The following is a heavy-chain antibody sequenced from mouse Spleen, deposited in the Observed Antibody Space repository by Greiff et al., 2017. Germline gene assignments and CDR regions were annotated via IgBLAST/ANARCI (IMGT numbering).Heavy chain of an antibody. CDR2: IWSGGST. Sequence: VKLVESGPGLVQPSQSLSITCTVSGFSLTSYGVHWVRQSPGKGLEWLGVIWSGGSTDYNAAFISRLSISKDNSKSQVFFKMNSLQADDTAIYYCARSPVVATRAMDYWGQGTSVTVSS. CDR1: GFSLTSYG. CDR3: ARSPVVATRAMDY. J-gene: IGHJ4*01. V-gene: IGHV2-2*01. D-gene: IGHD1-1*01.